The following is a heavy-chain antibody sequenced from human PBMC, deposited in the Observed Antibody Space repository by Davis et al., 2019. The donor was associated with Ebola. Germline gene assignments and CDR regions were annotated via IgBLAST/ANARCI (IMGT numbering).Heavy chain of an antibody. Sequence: SVPVTCKASGGTFSRYATSWARHASGHGPVWLGRIIPILGIANYAQKFQGRVTITADKSTSTAYMELSSLRSEDTAVYYCARGGYCSSTSCLNYYYYYGMDVWGQGTTVTVSS. CDR2: IIPILGIA. CDR1: GGTFSRYA. CDR3: ARGGYCSSTSCLNYYYYYGMDV. D-gene: IGHD2-2*01. J-gene: IGHJ6*02. V-gene: IGHV1-69*04.